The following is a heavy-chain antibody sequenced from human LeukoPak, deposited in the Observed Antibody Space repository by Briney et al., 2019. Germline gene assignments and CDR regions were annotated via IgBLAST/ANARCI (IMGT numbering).Heavy chain of an antibody. Sequence: SETLSLTCTVSGGSISSYFWRWLRQPPGKGLEWIGYIYYSGCSYYNLSLQSRVTISDDPSKHQFSLKLSSVTAADTAVYHCASFITYYYDSSGYSHAFDIWGQGTMVTVSS. CDR2: IYYSGCS. CDR1: GGSISSYF. V-gene: IGHV4-59*08. CDR3: ASFITYYYDSSGYSHAFDI. D-gene: IGHD3-22*01. J-gene: IGHJ3*02.